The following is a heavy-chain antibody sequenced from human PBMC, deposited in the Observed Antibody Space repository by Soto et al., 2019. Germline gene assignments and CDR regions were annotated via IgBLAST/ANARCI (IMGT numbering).Heavy chain of an antibody. CDR3: ARDVWSPDPLTGGSFDY. CDR1: GFTFSSYS. CDR2: ISSSSSYI. J-gene: IGHJ4*02. V-gene: IGHV3-21*01. Sequence: EVQLVESGGGLVKPGGSLRLSCAASGFTFSSYSMNWVRQAPGKGLEWVSSISSSSSYIYYADSVKGRFTISRDNAKNSLYLQMNSLRAEDTAVYYCARDVWSPDPLTGGSFDYWGQGTLVTASS. D-gene: IGHD7-27*01.